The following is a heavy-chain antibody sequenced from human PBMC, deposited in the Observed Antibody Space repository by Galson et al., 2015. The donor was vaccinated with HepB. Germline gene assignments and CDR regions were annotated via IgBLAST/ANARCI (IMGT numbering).Heavy chain of an antibody. CDR3: ARHHTSYNAMDV. CDR2: IDPSDSYT. J-gene: IGHJ6*02. V-gene: IGHV5-10-1*01. D-gene: IGHD1-1*01. CDR1: GYTFTSYW. Sequence: QSGAEVKKPGESLRISCKGSGYTFTSYWISWVRQMPGKGLEWMGRIDPSDSYTNYSPSFQGHVTISTDKSSTTAYLQWSSLMASDSAMYYCARHHTSYNAMDVWGQGTTVTVSS.